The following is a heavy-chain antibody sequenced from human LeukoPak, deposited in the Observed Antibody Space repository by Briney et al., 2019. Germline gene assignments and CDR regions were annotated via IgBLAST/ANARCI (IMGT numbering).Heavy chain of an antibody. CDR1: GGPFSGYY. Sequence: SETLSLTCAVYGGPFSGYYWSWIRQPPGKGLEWIGRIYTSGSTNYNPSLKSRVTMSVDTSKNQFSLKLSSVTAADTAVYYCAREAVAYYYGSGSYWPYDYWGQGTLVTVSS. D-gene: IGHD3-10*01. CDR2: IYTSGST. J-gene: IGHJ4*02. V-gene: IGHV4-59*10. CDR3: AREAVAYYYGSGSYWPYDY.